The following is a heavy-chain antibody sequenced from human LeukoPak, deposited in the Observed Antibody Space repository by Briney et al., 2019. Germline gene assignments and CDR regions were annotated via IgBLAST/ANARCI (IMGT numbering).Heavy chain of an antibody. V-gene: IGHV3-21*01. CDR3: ARDVLWFGENRQFDY. J-gene: IGHJ4*02. Sequence: GGSLRLSWAASGFTFSSYSMNWVRQAPGKGLEWVSSISSSSSYIYYADSVKGRFTISRDNAKNSLYLQMNSLRAEDTAVYYCARDVLWFGENRQFDYWGQGTLVTVSS. D-gene: IGHD3-10*01. CDR1: GFTFSSYS. CDR2: ISSSSSYI.